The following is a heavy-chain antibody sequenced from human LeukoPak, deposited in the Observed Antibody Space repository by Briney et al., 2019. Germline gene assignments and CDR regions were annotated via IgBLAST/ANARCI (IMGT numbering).Heavy chain of an antibody. CDR2: IYYSGST. V-gene: IGHV4-61*01. D-gene: IGHD4-23*01. J-gene: IGHJ4*02. Sequence: SETLSLTCTVSGGSVSSGSYYWSWIRQPPGKGLEWIGYIYYSGSTNYNPSLKSRVTISVDTSKNQFSLKLSSVTAADTAVYYCARSLRWGNFDYWGQGTLVTVSS. CDR3: ARSLRWGNFDY. CDR1: GGSVSSGSYY.